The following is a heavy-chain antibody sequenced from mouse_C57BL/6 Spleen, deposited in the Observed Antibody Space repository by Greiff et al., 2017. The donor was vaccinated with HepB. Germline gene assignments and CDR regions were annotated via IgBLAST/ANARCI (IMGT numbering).Heavy chain of an antibody. CDR3: ARWGDSNSAWFAY. D-gene: IGHD2-5*01. CDR2: IYPGDGDT. Sequence: VHLVESGPELVKPGASVKISCKASGYAFSSSWMNWVKQRPGKGLEWIGRIYPGDGDTNYNGKFKGKATLTADKSSSTAYMQLSSLTSEDSAVYVCARWGDSNSAWFAYWGRGTLVTVSA. V-gene: IGHV1-82*01. CDR1: GYAFSSSW. J-gene: IGHJ3*01.